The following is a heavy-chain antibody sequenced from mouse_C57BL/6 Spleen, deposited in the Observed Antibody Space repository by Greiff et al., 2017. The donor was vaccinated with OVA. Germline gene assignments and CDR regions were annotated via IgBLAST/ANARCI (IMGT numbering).Heavy chain of an antibody. Sequence: EVKLVESGGGLVKPGGSLKLSCAASGFTFSDYGMHWVRQAPEKGLEWVAYISSVRRPIYSADTVPGRFTISRDNAKNTLFLQMTSLRSEAPAMYYCASMDYWGQGTSVTVSS. CDR2: ISSVRRPI. J-gene: IGHJ4*01. CDR3: ASMDY. CDR1: GFTFSDYG. V-gene: IGHV5-17*01.